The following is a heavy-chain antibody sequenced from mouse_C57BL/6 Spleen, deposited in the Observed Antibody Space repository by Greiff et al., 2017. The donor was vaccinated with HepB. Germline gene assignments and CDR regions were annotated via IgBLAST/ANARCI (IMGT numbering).Heavy chain of an antibody. D-gene: IGHD3-1*01. Sequence: QVQLKQSGPELVKPGASVKISCKASGYAFSSSWMNWVKQRPGKGLEWIGRIYPGDGDTNYNGKFKGKATLTADKSSSTAYMQLSSLTSEDSAVYFCARSGGNYFDYWGQGTTLTVSS. CDR3: ARSGGNYFDY. V-gene: IGHV1-82*01. CDR2: IYPGDGDT. J-gene: IGHJ2*01. CDR1: GYAFSSSW.